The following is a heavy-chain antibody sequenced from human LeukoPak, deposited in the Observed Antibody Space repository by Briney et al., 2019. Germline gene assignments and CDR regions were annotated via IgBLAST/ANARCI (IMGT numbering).Heavy chain of an antibody. J-gene: IGHJ6*03. CDR1: GGSISSYD. D-gene: IGHD3-10*01. CDR3: GRHAGLGGSGSLHFYYYYYYMDV. V-gene: IGHV4-4*09. CDR2: IYTSGST. Sequence: SETLSLTCTVSGGSISSYDWSWIRQPPGKGLEWIGYIYTSGSTNYNPSLKSRVTISVDTSKNQFSLTLSSVTAADTAVYYCGRHAGLGGSGSLHFYYYYYYMDVWGKGTTVTVSS.